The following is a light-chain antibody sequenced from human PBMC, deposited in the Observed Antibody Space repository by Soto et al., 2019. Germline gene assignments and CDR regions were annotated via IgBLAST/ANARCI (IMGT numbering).Light chain of an antibody. CDR1: QSISSY. CDR2: AAS. J-gene: IGKJ2*01. Sequence: DIQMTQYPSSLSASVGDRVTITCRASQSISSYLNWYQQKPGKAPKLLIYAASSLQSGVPSRFSGSGSGTDFALTISSLQPEDFATYYCQQSYSTPYTFGHGTKLQIK. CDR3: QQSYSTPYT. V-gene: IGKV1-39*01.